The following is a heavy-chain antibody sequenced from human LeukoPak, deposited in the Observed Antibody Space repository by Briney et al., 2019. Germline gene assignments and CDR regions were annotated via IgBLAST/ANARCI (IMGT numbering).Heavy chain of an antibody. D-gene: IGHD6-6*01. J-gene: IGHJ4*02. Sequence: ASVKVSCKASGYTFTSYYIHWVRQAPGQGLEWMGIINPSGGSTNYAQKFQGRVTMTRGMSTNTVYMELSSLRSEDTALYYCARASSSSGRKFDYWGQGSLVTVSS. CDR3: ARASSSSGRKFDY. CDR2: INPSGGST. V-gene: IGHV1-46*01. CDR1: GYTFTSYY.